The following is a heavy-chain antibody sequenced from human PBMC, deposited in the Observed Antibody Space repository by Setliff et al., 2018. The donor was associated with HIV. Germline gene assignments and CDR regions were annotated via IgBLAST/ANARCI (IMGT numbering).Heavy chain of an antibody. V-gene: IGHV5-51*01. CDR1: GYSFSNHW. J-gene: IGHJ3*01. CDR3: ARHTIDISLLVVQDPGPFDV. D-gene: IGHD3-10*01. CDR2: IYPQDSNT. Sequence: GESLKISCTGSGYSFSNHWIGWVRQMPGRGLEWVGIIYPQDSNTRYSPSFEGHVTISADTSRYTAYLQWSALKASDTAMYYCARHTIDISLLVVQDPGPFDVWGRGTLVTVSS.